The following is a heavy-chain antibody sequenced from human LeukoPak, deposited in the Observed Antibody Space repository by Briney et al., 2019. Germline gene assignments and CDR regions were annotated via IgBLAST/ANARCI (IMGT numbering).Heavy chain of an antibody. D-gene: IGHD6-13*01. V-gene: IGHV3-33*06. J-gene: IGHJ4*02. CDR3: AKGGLAAAGINY. Sequence: PGGSLRLSCGASGFTFRNYGMHWVRQAPGKGLEWVAIIWYDGSNKYYADCVKGRFTISRDNSKNMVYLQMNSLRAEDTAVYYCAKGGLAAAGINYWGQGTLVTVS. CDR2: IWYDGSNK. CDR1: GFTFRNYG.